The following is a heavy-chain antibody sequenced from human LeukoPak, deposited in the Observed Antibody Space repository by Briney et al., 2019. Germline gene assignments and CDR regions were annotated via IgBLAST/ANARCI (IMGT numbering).Heavy chain of an antibody. Sequence: GGSLRLSCAASGFTFRSYEMTWVRQGPGKGLEWVSYISGSGSTTTYADSVKGRFTVSRDNADNTMFLQMNSVRDEDTAVYYCATKQWLAPPPDSWGQGTPVTVSS. CDR1: GFTFRSYE. J-gene: IGHJ4*02. CDR2: ISGSGSTT. CDR3: ATKQWLAPPPDS. V-gene: IGHV3-48*03. D-gene: IGHD6-19*01.